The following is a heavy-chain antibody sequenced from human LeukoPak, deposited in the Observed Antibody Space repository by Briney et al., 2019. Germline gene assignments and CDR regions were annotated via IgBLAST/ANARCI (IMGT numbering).Heavy chain of an antibody. V-gene: IGHV1-8*01. D-gene: IGHD3-22*01. Sequence: ASVKVSYKASGYTFTSYDINWVRQATGQGLEWMGWMNPNSGNTGYAQKFQGRVTMARNTSISTAYMELSSLRSEDTAVYYCARPLATYYYDSSGYPLGYWGQGTLVTVSS. J-gene: IGHJ4*02. CDR1: GYTFTSYD. CDR3: ARPLATYYYDSSGYPLGY. CDR2: MNPNSGNT.